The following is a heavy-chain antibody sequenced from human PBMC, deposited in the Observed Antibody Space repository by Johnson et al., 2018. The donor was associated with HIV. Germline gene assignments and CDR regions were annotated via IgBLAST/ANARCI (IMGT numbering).Heavy chain of an antibody. CDR2: IWYDGGNK. Sequence: QVQVVESGGGLIQPGGSLRLSCEASGFTFSSYGMHWVRQAPGKGLEWVAVIWYDGGNKYYADSVKGRFTVSRDNSKNTLYLQMNSLRAEDTALYYCASIYYDILTGYYYDAFDIWGQGTMVTVSS. J-gene: IGHJ3*02. CDR1: GFTFSSYG. CDR3: ASIYYDILTGYYYDAFDI. D-gene: IGHD3-9*01. V-gene: IGHV3-33*08.